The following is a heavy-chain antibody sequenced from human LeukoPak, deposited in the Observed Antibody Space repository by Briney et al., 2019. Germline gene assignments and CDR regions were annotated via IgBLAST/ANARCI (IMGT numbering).Heavy chain of an antibody. CDR2: ISGSGGST. J-gene: IGHJ4*02. CDR3: AKCPVLRYFDWLWGPYYFDY. CDR1: GFTFSNAW. Sequence: GGSLRLSCAASGFTFSNAWMSWVRQAPGKGLEWVSAISGSGGSTYYADSVKGRFTISRDNSKNTLYLQMNSLRAEDTAVYYCAKCPVLRYFDWLWGPYYFDYWGQGTLVTVSS. D-gene: IGHD3-9*01. V-gene: IGHV3-23*01.